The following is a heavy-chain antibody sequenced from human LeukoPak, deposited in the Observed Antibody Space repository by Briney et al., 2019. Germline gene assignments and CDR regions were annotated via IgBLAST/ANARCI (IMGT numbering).Heavy chain of an antibody. CDR1: GFTFNSYA. D-gene: IGHD2-15*01. CDR3: AKDRVCSGGSCYFDY. Sequence: PGGSLRLSCAASGFTFNSYAMTWVRQAPGRGLEWVSVITGSGDSTYYADSVKGRFTISRDNSKNTLYLQMNSLRAEDTGIYYCAKDRVCSGGSCYFDYWGQGTLVTVSS. J-gene: IGHJ4*02. CDR2: ITGSGDST. V-gene: IGHV3-23*01.